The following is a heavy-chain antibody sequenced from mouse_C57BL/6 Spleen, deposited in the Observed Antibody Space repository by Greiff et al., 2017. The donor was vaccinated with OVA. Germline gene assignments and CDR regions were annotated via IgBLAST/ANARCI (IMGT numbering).Heavy chain of an antibody. CDR1: GFTFSDYY. V-gene: IGHV5-16*01. J-gene: IGHJ4*01. CDR3: ARARRSGYGYAMDY. Sequence: EVKLVESEGGLVQPGSSMKLSCTASGFTFSDYYMAWVRQVPEKGLEWVANINYDGSSTYYLDSLKSRFIISRDNAKNILYLQMSSLKSEDTATYYWARARRSGYGYAMDYWGQGTSVTVSS. CDR2: INYDGSST. D-gene: IGHD3-2*02.